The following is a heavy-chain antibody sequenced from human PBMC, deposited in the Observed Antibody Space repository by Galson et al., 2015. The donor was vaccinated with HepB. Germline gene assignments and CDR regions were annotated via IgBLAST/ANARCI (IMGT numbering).Heavy chain of an antibody. J-gene: IGHJ4*02. CDR2: IKSKTEGETT. CDR3: ATYGSGRKFDF. Sequence: SLRLSCAASGFTFNNDWMAWVRQAPGRGLEWVGRIKSKTEGETTDYAAPLKGRFTISRDDSKNTLFLQMDSLKTEDTGVYYCATYGSGRKFDFWGLGTLVAASS. CDR1: GFTFNNDW. V-gene: IGHV3-15*01. D-gene: IGHD3-10*01.